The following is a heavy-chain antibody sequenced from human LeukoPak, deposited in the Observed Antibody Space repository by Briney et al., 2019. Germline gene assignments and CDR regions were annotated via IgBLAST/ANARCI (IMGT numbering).Heavy chain of an antibody. V-gene: IGHV3-23*01. Sequence: PGGSLTLSCAASGFTFSSYAMSWVRQAPGKGLEWVSAISGSGGSTYYADSVKGRFTISRDNSKNTLYLQMNSLRAEDTAVYYCANPGWTGYGEYADDAFDIWGQGTMVTVSS. J-gene: IGHJ3*02. CDR1: GFTFSSYA. D-gene: IGHD3/OR15-3a*01. CDR2: ISGSGGST. CDR3: ANPGWTGYGEYADDAFDI.